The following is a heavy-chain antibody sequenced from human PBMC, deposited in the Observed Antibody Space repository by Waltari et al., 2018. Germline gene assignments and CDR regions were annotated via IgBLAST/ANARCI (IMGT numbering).Heavy chain of an antibody. V-gene: IGHV4-39*01. CDR2: MYYSGAT. CDR1: GGSISSSYN. J-gene: IGHJ3*02. Sequence: QLQLQESGPGLVNPSETLSLNCTSSGGSISSSYNWAWVRQPPGKGLEWVGTMYYSGATSNNPALDSRLSMSIDTSKTLFSLKLSSVTATDTGVYFCVRPGSTVTPRAFDIWGQGIKVTVSS. D-gene: IGHD4-17*01. CDR3: VRPGSTVTPRAFDI.